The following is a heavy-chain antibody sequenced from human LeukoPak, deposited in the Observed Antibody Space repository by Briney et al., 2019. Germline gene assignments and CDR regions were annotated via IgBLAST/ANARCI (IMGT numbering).Heavy chain of an antibody. Sequence: GASVKVSCKASGGTFSSYAISWVRQAPGQGPEWMGGIIPIFGTANYAQKFQGRVTITADESTSTAYMELGSLRSEDTAVYYCARELRNDFWSGYFVYWGQGTLVTVSS. CDR1: GGTFSSYA. V-gene: IGHV1-69*13. D-gene: IGHD3-3*01. CDR2: IIPIFGTA. CDR3: ARELRNDFWSGYFVY. J-gene: IGHJ4*02.